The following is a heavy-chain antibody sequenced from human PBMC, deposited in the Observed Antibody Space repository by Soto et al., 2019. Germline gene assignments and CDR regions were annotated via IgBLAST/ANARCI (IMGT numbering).Heavy chain of an antibody. V-gene: IGHV1-69*13. CDR2: IIPIFGTA. CDR1: GGTFSSYA. D-gene: IGHD3-10*01. Sequence: ASVKVSCKASGGTFSSYAISWARQAPGQGLEWMGGIIPIFGTANYAQKFQGRVTITADESTSTAYMELSSLRSEDTAVYYCASFTMVRGVMPYYGMDVWGQGTTVTVSS. J-gene: IGHJ6*02. CDR3: ASFTMVRGVMPYYGMDV.